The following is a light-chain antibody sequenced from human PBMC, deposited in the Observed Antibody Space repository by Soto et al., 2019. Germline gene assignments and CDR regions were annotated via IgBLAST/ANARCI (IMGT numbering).Light chain of an antibody. CDR2: GDT. CDR3: QSYDNSLSGYVV. CDR1: SSNIGAGYD. Sequence: QSVLTQPPSVSGVPGQRVTISCTGSSSNIGAGYDVHWYQQLPGKAPKLVIYGDTNRPSGVPDRFSGSKSGTSVSLAITGLHAEDEADYYCQSYDNSLSGYVVFGGGTKLTVL. J-gene: IGLJ2*01. V-gene: IGLV1-40*01.